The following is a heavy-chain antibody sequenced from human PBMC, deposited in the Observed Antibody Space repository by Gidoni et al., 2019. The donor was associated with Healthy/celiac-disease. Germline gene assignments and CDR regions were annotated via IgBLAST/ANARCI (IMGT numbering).Heavy chain of an antibody. CDR1: GGSISSYY. D-gene: IGHD6-6*01. CDR3: ARDWGSSSGRYYYYYGMDV. V-gene: IGHV4-4*07. CDR2: IYTSGST. J-gene: IGHJ6*02. Sequence: VQLQESGPGLVKPLETLSLTCTVSGGSISSYYWSWIRQPAGKGLEWIGRIYTSGSTNYNPSLKSRVTMSVDTSKNQFSLKLSSVTAADTAVYYCARDWGSSSGRYYYYYGMDVWGQGTTVTVSS.